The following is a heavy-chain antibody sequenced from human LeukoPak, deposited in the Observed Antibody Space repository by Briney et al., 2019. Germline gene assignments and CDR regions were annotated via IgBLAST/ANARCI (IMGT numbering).Heavy chain of an antibody. V-gene: IGHV4-59*08. CDR3: ARVGGGSDPYYAMDV. CDR1: GGSISSYY. D-gene: IGHD2-15*01. CDR2: IYYSGST. J-gene: IGHJ6*02. Sequence: SETLSLTCTVSGGSISSYYWSWIRQPPGKGLEWLGYIYYSGSTNYNPSLKSRVTISVDTSKNQFSLKLSSVTAADTAVYYCARVGGGSDPYYAMDVWGQGTTVTVSS.